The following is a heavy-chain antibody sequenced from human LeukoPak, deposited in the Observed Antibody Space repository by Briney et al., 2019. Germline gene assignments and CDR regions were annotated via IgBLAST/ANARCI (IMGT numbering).Heavy chain of an antibody. V-gene: IGHV1-69*01. CDR3: ARDLRDGYHPGY. J-gene: IGHJ4*02. Sequence: SVKVSCKASGGTFSSYAISWVRQAPGQGLEWMGGIIPIFGTANYAQKFQGRVTITADESTSTAYMELSSLRSEDAAVYYCARDLRDGYHPGYWGQGTLVTVSS. CDR1: GGTFSSYA. CDR2: IIPIFGTA. D-gene: IGHD5-24*01.